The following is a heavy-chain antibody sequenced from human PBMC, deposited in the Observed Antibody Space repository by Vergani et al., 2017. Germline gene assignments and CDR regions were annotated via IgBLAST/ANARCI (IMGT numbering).Heavy chain of an antibody. J-gene: IGHJ5*02. V-gene: IGHV1-69*01. Sequence: QVQLVQSGAEVKKPGSSVKVSCKASGGTFSSYAISWVRQAPGQGLELMGGIIPIFGTANYAQKFQGRVTITADESTSTAYMELSSLRSEDTAVYYCASYFYDVQDNSGFDPWGQGTLVTVSS. CDR2: IIPIFGTA. D-gene: IGHD3-22*01. CDR1: GGTFSSYA. CDR3: ASYFYDVQDNSGFDP.